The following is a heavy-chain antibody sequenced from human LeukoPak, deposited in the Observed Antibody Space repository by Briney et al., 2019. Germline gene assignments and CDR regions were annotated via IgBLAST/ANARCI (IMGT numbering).Heavy chain of an antibody. CDR2: ISSSSSYI. Sequence: GGSLRLSCAASGLTFSSYSMNWVRQAPGKGLEWVSSISSSSSYIYYADSVKGRFTISRDNAKNSLYLQMNSLRAEDTAVYYCARVTGGDYPDYFDYWGQGTLVTVSS. D-gene: IGHD2-21*01. J-gene: IGHJ4*02. V-gene: IGHV3-21*01. CDR3: ARVTGGDYPDYFDY. CDR1: GLTFSSYS.